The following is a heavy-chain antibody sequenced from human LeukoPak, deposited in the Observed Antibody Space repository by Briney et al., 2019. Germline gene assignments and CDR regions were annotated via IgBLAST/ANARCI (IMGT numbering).Heavy chain of an antibody. CDR1: GFTFSSYG. J-gene: IGHJ6*03. CDR2: IRYDGSNK. D-gene: IGHD5-18*01. CDR3: AKVAAMTNYYYYYMDV. V-gene: IGHV3-30*02. Sequence: GGSLRLSCAASGFTFSSYGMHWVRQAPGKGLEWVAFIRYDGSNKYYADSVKGRFTISRDNSKNTLYLQMNSLRAEDTAVYYCAKVAAMTNYYYYYMDVWGKGTTVTVSS.